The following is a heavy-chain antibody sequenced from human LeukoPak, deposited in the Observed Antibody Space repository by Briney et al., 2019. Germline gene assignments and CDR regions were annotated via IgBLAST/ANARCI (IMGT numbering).Heavy chain of an antibody. CDR2: IYYSGST. CDR1: GGSISSSSCY. Sequence: SETLSLTCTVSGGSISSSSCYWGWIRQPPGKGLEWIGSIYYSGSTYYNPSLKSRVTISVDTSKNQFSLKLSSVTAADTAVYYCARVGVVHASDIWGQGTMVTVSS. CDR3: ARVGVVHASDI. D-gene: IGHD2-21*01. J-gene: IGHJ3*02. V-gene: IGHV4-39*07.